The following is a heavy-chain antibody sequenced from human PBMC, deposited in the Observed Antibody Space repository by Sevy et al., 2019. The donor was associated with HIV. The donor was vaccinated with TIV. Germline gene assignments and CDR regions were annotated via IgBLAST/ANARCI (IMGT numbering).Heavy chain of an antibody. CDR3: ARDLVIVTGFDP. CDR2: INPSSGRT. CDR1: GYTFTSYY. Sequence: ASVKVSCKASGYTFTSYYIHWVRQAPGQGLEWMGVINPSSGRTTYAQKFQGRITMTRDTSTSIVYMELSSLRSEDTALYYCARDLVIVTGFDPWGQGTLVIVSS. D-gene: IGHD3-22*01. J-gene: IGHJ5*02. V-gene: IGHV1-46*01.